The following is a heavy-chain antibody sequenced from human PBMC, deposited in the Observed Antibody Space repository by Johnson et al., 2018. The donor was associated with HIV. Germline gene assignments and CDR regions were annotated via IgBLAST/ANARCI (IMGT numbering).Heavy chain of an antibody. CDR2: IKQDGSEK. V-gene: IGHV3-7*03. D-gene: IGHD6-19*01. Sequence: EVQLVESGGGVVRPGGSLRLSCAASGFNFSSHAMSWVRQAPGKGLEWVANIKQDGSEKYYVDSVKGRFTISRDNSKNTLYLQMNSLRAEDTAVYYCASRVVWSSCWSDAFDIWGKGTMVTVSS. CDR1: GFNFSSHA. CDR3: ASRVVWSSCWSDAFDI. J-gene: IGHJ3*02.